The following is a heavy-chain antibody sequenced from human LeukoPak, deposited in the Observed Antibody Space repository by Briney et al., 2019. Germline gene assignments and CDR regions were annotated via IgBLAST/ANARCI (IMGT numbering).Heavy chain of an antibody. Sequence: KSSETLSLTCTVSGASFSSSTYYWGWIRQPPGKGLEWIGSIYYSGSTYYNPSLKSRVTMSVDTSKNQFSLKLSSVTAADTDVYYCARHAGGIAAAGTRPFDYWGQGTLVTVSS. J-gene: IGHJ4*02. CDR3: ARHAGGIAAAGTRPFDY. CDR2: IYYSGST. D-gene: IGHD6-13*01. CDR1: GASFSSSTYY. V-gene: IGHV4-39*01.